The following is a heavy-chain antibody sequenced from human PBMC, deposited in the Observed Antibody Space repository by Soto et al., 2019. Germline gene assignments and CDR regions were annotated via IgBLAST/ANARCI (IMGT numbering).Heavy chain of an antibody. CDR2: IYYSGST. Sequence: SETLSLTCTVSGGSISSYYWSWIRQPPGKGLEWIGYIYYSGSTNYNPSLKSRVTISVDTSKNQFSLKLSSVTAADTAVYYCARRRYCTNGVCYYGMDVWGQGTTVTVSS. V-gene: IGHV4-59*08. D-gene: IGHD2-8*01. J-gene: IGHJ6*02. CDR1: GGSISSYY. CDR3: ARRRYCTNGVCYYGMDV.